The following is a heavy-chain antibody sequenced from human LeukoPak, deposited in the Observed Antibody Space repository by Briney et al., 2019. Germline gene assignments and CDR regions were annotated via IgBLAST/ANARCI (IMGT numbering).Heavy chain of an antibody. Sequence: GGSLRLSCAASGFTFSDYGMHWVRQAPGKGLEWVAVIWYDGDNEIYPDSVKGRFTVCRDNSKNTLYLQMNSLRAEDTAVYYCARDFYRSSYYLHYGGQGTRVTVSS. V-gene: IGHV3-33*01. D-gene: IGHD6-6*01. CDR1: GFTFSDYG. J-gene: IGHJ4*02. CDR2: IWYDGDNE. CDR3: ARDFYRSSYYLHY.